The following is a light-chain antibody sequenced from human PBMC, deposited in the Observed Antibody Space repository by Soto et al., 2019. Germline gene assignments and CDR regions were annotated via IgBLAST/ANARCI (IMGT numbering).Light chain of an antibody. CDR1: QTITTY. CDR3: QQTYSTPHT. Sequence: DIQMTQSPSSLSASVGDRVTITCRARQTITTYLNWYQHKPGKAPKLLIYAAISLQSGVPSRLSGSGSGTDLTLTISSLQPEDFATYYCQQTYSTPHTFGQGTKVEIK. V-gene: IGKV1-39*01. J-gene: IGKJ2*01. CDR2: AAI.